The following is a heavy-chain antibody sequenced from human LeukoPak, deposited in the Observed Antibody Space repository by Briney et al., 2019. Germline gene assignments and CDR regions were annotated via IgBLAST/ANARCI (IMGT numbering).Heavy chain of an antibody. CDR3: ARGYYDSSGYYYDY. D-gene: IGHD3-22*01. CDR2: ISWNSGSI. Sequence: PGRSLRLSCAASGFTFDDYAMHWVRQAPGKGLEWVSGISWNSGSIGYADSVKGRFTISRDNAKNSLYLQMNSLRAEDTALYYCARGYYDSSGYYYDYWGQGTLVTVSS. CDR1: GFTFDDYA. J-gene: IGHJ4*02. V-gene: IGHV3-9*01.